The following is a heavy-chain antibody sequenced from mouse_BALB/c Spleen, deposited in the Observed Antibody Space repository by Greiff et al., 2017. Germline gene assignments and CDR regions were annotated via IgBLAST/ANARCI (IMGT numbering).Heavy chain of an antibody. CDR3: ARSGYRYDEAWFAY. J-gene: IGHJ3*01. Sequence: EVKLMESGPELVKPGASVKMSCKASGYTFTSYVMHWVKQKPGQGLEWIGYINPYNDGTKYNEKFKGKATLTSDKSSSTAYMELSSLTSEDSAVYYCARSGYRYDEAWFAYWGQGTLVTVSA. V-gene: IGHV1-14*01. D-gene: IGHD2-14*01. CDR2: INPYNDGT. CDR1: GYTFTSYV.